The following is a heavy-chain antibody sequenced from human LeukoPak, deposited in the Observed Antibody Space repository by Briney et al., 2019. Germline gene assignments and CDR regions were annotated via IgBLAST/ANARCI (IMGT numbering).Heavy chain of an antibody. V-gene: IGHV1-18*01. CDR2: ISAYNGNT. J-gene: IGHJ6*03. Sequence: GASVKVSCKASGCTFTSYGISWVRQAPGQGLEWMGWISAYNGNTNYAQKLQGRVTMTTDTSTSTAYMELRSLRSDDTAVYYCARIHGDYDYYYYYMDVWGKGTTVTISS. CDR1: GCTFTSYG. CDR3: ARIHGDYDYYYYYMDV. D-gene: IGHD4-17*01.